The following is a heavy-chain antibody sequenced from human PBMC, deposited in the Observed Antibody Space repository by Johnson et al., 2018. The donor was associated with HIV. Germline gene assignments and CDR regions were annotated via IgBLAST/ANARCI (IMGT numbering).Heavy chain of an antibody. CDR1: GFTFSSYD. D-gene: IGHD1-26*01. Sequence: VQLVESGGGWVQPGGSLRLSCAASGFTFSSYDMHLVRQTTGKVLQWVSGISWNSGSIGYADSVKGRFTISRDNAKNSLYLQMNSLRAEDTAVYYCARGGRKWELLGDDAFDIWGQGTMVTVSS. V-gene: IGHV3-9*01. J-gene: IGHJ3*02. CDR2: ISWNSGSI. CDR3: ARGGRKWELLGDDAFDI.